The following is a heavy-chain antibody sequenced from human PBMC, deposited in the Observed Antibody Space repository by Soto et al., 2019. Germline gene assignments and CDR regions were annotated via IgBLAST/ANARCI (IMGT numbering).Heavy chain of an antibody. D-gene: IGHD3-3*01. J-gene: IGHJ5*02. CDR2: IYYSGST. V-gene: IGHV4-31*03. Sequence: QVQLQESGPGLVKPSQTLSLTCTVSGGSISSGGYYWSWIRQHPGKGLEWIGYIYYSGSTYYNPSLKSRVTIPVDTSKNQFSLKLSSVTAADTAVYYCARGSSYYDFWSGYYKANWFDPWGQGTLVTVSS. CDR1: GGSISSGGYY. CDR3: ARGSSYYDFWSGYYKANWFDP.